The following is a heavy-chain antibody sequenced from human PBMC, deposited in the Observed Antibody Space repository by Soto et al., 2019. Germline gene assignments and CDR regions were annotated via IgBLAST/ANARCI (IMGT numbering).Heavy chain of an antibody. V-gene: IGHV3-7*01. J-gene: IGHJ4*02. CDR2: IKQDGSEK. CDR3: ARIIRFLEFYFDY. CDR1: GFTFSSYW. Sequence: GGSLRLSCAASGFTFSSYWMSWVRQALGKGLEWVANIKQDGSEKYYVDSVKGRFTISRDNAKNSLYLQMNSLRAEDTAVYYCARIIRFLEFYFDYWGQGTLVTISS. D-gene: IGHD3-3*01.